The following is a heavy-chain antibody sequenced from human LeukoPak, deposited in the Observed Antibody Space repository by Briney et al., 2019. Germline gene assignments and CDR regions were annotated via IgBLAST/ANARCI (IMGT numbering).Heavy chain of an antibody. CDR2: IYYSGST. J-gene: IGHJ3*02. V-gene: IGHV4-59*08. Sequence: MTSETLSLTCTVSGGSISSYYWSWIRQPPGKGLEWIGYIYYSGSTNYNPSLKSRVTISVDTAKNQFSLKLSSVTAADTAVYYCARPSLVPQPYCGGDCYPDAFDIWGQGTMVTVSS. D-gene: IGHD2-21*02. CDR1: GGSISSYY. CDR3: ARPSLVPQPYCGGDCYPDAFDI.